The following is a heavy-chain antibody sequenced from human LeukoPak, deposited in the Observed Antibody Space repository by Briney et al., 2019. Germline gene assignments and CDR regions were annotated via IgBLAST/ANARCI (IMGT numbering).Heavy chain of an antibody. V-gene: IGHV3-11*01. CDR1: GFTFSDYY. J-gene: IGHJ4*02. Sequence: GGSLRLSCAASGFTFSDYYMSWIRQAPGKGLEWISYICDSGRTIYYAGSVKGRFTISRDNAKNSVYLQMNNLGAEDTAVYYCARDRLGDYDHSGYYDKWGQGTLVTVPS. CDR2: ICDSGRTI. D-gene: IGHD3-22*01. CDR3: ARDRLGDYDHSGYYDK.